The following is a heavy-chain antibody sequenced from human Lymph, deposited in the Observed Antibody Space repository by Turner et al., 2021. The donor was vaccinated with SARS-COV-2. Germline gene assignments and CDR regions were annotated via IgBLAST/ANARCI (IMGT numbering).Heavy chain of an antibody. CDR3: ERGFDY. V-gene: IGHV4-59*08. CDR1: GGSISSYY. CDR2: IYYSGST. Sequence: QVQLQESGPGLVKPSETLSLTCTVSGGSISSYYWSWNWQPPGKGLGWIRYIYYSGSTNYNPSHKSRGTISVDTSKKQFALRLSYVTAADTAVYYCERGFDYWGQGTLVTVSS. J-gene: IGHJ4*02.